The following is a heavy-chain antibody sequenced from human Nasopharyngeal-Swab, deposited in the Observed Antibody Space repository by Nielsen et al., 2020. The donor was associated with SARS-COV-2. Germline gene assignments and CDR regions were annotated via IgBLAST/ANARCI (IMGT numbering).Heavy chain of an antibody. CDR3: ARRDRCSGSSCDMDV. D-gene: IGHD2-2*01. J-gene: IGHJ6*02. V-gene: IGHV1-46*02. Sequence: ASVKVSGKASGYTFNNYYIHWVRQAPGQGLEWMGMINPGSGGTTYAQKFQGRVTMTRDTSTSTVFMDLSSLRSEDTAVYYCARRDRCSGSSCDMDVWGQGTTVTVSS. CDR1: GYTFNNYY. CDR2: INPGSGGT.